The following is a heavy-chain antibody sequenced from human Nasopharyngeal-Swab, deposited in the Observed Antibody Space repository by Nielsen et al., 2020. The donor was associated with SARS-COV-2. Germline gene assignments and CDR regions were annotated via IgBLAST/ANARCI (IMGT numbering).Heavy chain of an antibody. CDR3: ARGGSSGESSFDY. CDR1: GFTFSSYA. Sequence: GESLKISCEASGFTFSSYAMHWVRQAPGKGLEWLGVISYDGSIKRSADSVEGRFTISRDNSKNTLYLQMNSLRTDDTAVYYCARGGSSGESSFDYWGQRTLVTVSA. D-gene: IGHD5-12*01. J-gene: IGHJ4*02. CDR2: ISYDGSIK. V-gene: IGHV3-30-3*01.